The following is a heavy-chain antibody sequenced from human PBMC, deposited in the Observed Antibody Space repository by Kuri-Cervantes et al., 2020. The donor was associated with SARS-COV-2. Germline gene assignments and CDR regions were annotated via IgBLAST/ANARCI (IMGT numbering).Heavy chain of an antibody. D-gene: IGHD4-17*01. CDR2: ISYDGSNK. Sequence: LSLTCAASGFTFSSYAMHWVRQAPGKGLEWVAVISYDGSNKYYADSVKGRFTISRDNSKNTLYLQMNSLRAEDTAVYYCAGDFYGDYVWYFDLWGRGTLVTVSS. CDR1: GFTFSSYA. V-gene: IGHV3-30-3*01. J-gene: IGHJ2*01. CDR3: AGDFYGDYVWYFDL.